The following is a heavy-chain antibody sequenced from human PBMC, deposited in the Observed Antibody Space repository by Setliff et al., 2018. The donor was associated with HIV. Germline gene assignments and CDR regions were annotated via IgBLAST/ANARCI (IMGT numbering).Heavy chain of an antibody. CDR3: ARAQTYYSDSSGYYSQY. V-gene: IGHV1-69*05. D-gene: IGHD3-22*01. J-gene: IGHJ4*02. Sequence: SVKVSCKASGYTFTSYGISWVRQAPGQGLEWMGGIIPIFGTANYAQKFQGRVTITTDESTSTAYMELSSLRSEDTAVYYCARAQTYYSDSSGYYSQYWGQGTLVTVSS. CDR1: GYTFTSYG. CDR2: IIPIFGTA.